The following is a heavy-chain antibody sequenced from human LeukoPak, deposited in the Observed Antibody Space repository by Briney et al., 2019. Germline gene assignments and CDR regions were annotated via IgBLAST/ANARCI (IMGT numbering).Heavy chain of an antibody. V-gene: IGHV5-51*01. CDR3: ARHLAYYNSSGSQTLNDY. J-gene: IGHJ4*02. CDR2: VYPGDSDT. Sequence: GGSLRLSCAASGLRFGSYWMNWVRQAPGKGLEWMGIVYPGDSDTRYSPSFQGQVTISADKSISTAYLQWSSLKASDTAMYYCARHLAYYNSSGSQTLNDYWGQGTLVTVSS. D-gene: IGHD3-22*01. CDR1: GLRFGSYW.